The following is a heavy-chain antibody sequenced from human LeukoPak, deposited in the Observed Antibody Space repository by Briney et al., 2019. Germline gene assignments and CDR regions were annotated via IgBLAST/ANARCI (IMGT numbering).Heavy chain of an antibody. V-gene: IGHV3-23*01. CDR1: GFDFTNYG. J-gene: IGHJ6*03. Sequence: GGSLRLSCTASGFDFTNYGMSWVRQAPGKGLEWVSAISGSGGSTYYADSVKGRFTISRDNSKNTLYLQMNSLRAEDTAVYYCARDSGYDLFGRYYYYYMDVWGKGTTVTVSS. CDR2: ISGSGGST. D-gene: IGHD5-12*01. CDR3: ARDSGYDLFGRYYYYYMDV.